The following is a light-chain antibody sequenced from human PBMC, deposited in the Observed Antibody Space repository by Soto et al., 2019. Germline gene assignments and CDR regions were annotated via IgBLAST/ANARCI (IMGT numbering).Light chain of an antibody. J-gene: IGLJ3*02. V-gene: IGLV1-44*01. Sequence: QSVLTQPPSASGPPGQRVTISCSGSSSTIGSNPVDWYQQLPGTAPKLLIYRHDQRPLGVPDRFSASRSGTSASLAISGLQPGDEGIYYCAVWGNKLDGPGVFGGGTQLTVL. CDR2: RHD. CDR1: SSTIGSNP. CDR3: AVWGNKLDGPGV.